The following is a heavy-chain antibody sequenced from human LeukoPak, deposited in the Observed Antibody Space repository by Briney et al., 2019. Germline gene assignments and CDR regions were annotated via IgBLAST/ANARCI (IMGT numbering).Heavy chain of an antibody. CDR3: AGRTEAY. V-gene: IGHV3-53*01. D-gene: IGHD1-26*01. J-gene: IGHJ4*02. CDR1: GFTVSSNY. CDR2: VYSGGST. Sequence: GGSLRLSCAASGFTVSSNYMSWVRQAPGKGLEWVSVVYSGGSTYYADSVKGRFTISRDNSKNTLYLQMTNLRAEDTAVYYCAGRTEAYWGQGTLVTVSS.